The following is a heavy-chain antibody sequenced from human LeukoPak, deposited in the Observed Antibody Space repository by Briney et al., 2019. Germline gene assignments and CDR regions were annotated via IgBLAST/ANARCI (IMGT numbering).Heavy chain of an antibody. V-gene: IGHV4-59*01. Sequence: SETLSLTCTVSGGSISSYYWSWIRQPPGKGLEWIGYIYYSGSTNYNPSLKSRVTISVDTSKNQFSLKLSSVTAADTAVYYCARDTLHTAHFDYWGQGIRVTVSS. CDR2: IYYSGST. CDR1: GGSISSYY. J-gene: IGHJ4*02. CDR3: ARDTLHTAHFDY. D-gene: IGHD5-18*01.